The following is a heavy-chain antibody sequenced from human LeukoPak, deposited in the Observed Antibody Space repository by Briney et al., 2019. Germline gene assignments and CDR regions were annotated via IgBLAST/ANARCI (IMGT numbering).Heavy chain of an antibody. CDR3: ARGHYGDDFDY. J-gene: IGHJ4*02. D-gene: IGHD4-17*01. CDR1: GGSFRGYY. Sequence: SETLSLTCAVYGGSFRGYYWSWLRQPPGKGLEWIGEINHSGSTNYNPSLKSRVTISVDTSKNQFPLKLSSVTAADTAVYYCARGHYGDDFDYWGQGTLVTVSS. V-gene: IGHV4-34*01. CDR2: INHSGST.